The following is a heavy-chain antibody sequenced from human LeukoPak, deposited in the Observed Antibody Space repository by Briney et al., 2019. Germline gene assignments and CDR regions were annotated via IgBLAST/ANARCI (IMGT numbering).Heavy chain of an antibody. V-gene: IGHV4-34*01. J-gene: IGHJ4*02. CDR1: GGSFSGYY. Sequence: SETLSLTCAVYGGSFSGYYWSWIRQPPGKGLEWIGEINHSGSTNYNPSLKSRVTTSVDTSKNQFSLKLSSVTAADTAVYYCARPGFYGAPIDYWGQGTLVTVSS. CDR3: ARPGFYGAPIDY. CDR2: INHSGST. D-gene: IGHD4-17*01.